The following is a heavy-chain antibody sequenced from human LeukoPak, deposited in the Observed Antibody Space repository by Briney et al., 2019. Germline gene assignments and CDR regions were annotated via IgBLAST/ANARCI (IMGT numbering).Heavy chain of an antibody. V-gene: IGHV3-21*01. Sequence: GGSLRLSCAASGFTFSSYSMNWVRQAPGKGLEWVSSISSSSSYIYYADSVKGRFTISRDKAKNSLYLQMNSLRAEDTAVYYCASLPPFYMDVWGKGTTVTVSS. CDR3: ASLPPFYMDV. J-gene: IGHJ6*03. CDR1: GFTFSSYS. CDR2: ISSSSSYI.